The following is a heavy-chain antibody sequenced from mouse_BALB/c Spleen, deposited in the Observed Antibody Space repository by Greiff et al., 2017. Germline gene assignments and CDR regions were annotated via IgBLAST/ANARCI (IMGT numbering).Heavy chain of an antibody. CDR1: GFTFSSFG. V-gene: IGHV5-17*02. J-gene: IGHJ4*01. D-gene: IGHD2-2*01. CDR3: ARSYGYYYAMDY. CDR2: ISSGSSTI. Sequence: DVHLVESGGGLVQPGGSRKLSCAASGFTFSSFGMHWVRQAPEKGLEWVAYISSGSSTIYYADTVKGRFTISRDNPKNTLFLQMTSLRSEDTAMYYCARSYGYYYAMDYWGQGTSVTVSS.